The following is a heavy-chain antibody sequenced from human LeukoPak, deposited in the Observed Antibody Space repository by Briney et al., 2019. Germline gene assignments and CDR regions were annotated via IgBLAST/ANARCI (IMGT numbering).Heavy chain of an antibody. CDR2: IRYDGSNK. D-gene: IGHD3-10*01. CDR1: GFTFSSYG. J-gene: IGHJ4*02. Sequence: GGSLRLSCAASGFTFSSYGMHWVRQAPGKGLEWVAFIRYDGSNKYYADSVKGRFTISRDNSKNTLYLQMNSLRAEDTAVYYCAKDIEVRGVSYFDYWGQGTLVTVSS. V-gene: IGHV3-30*02. CDR3: AKDIEVRGVSYFDY.